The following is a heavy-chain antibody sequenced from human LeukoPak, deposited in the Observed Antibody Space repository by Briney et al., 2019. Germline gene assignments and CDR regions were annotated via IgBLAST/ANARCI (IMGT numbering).Heavy chain of an antibody. CDR2: IIPIFGTA. J-gene: IGHJ6*02. Sequence: GASVKVSCKASGGTFISYAISWVRQAPGQGLEWMGGIIPIFGTANYAQKFQGRVTITADESTSTAYMELSSLRSEDTAVYYCASGGDYGLWDYYYYYGMDVWGQGTTVTVSS. D-gene: IGHD4-17*01. CDR1: GGTFISYA. CDR3: ASGGDYGLWDYYYYYGMDV. V-gene: IGHV1-69*13.